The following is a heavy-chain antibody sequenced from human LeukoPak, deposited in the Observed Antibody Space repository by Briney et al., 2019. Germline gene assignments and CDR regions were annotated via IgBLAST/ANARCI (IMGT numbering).Heavy chain of an antibody. CDR1: GFTFSSYA. V-gene: IGHV3-23*01. CDR3: ARGYVYFAY. D-gene: IGHD3-16*01. CDR2: ISDSGGST. J-gene: IGHJ4*02. Sequence: GGSLRLSCAASGFTFSSYAMTWVRQAPGKGLEWVSTISDSGGSTYYADSVTGRFTISRENSKSTLYLQMNSLRAEDTAVYYCARGYVYFAYWGQGTLVTVSS.